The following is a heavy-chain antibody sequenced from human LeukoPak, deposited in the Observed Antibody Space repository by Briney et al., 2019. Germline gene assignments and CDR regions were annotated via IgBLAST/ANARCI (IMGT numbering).Heavy chain of an antibody. CDR3: ARIPGLYSYGTYYYYGMDV. CDR1: GYTFTGYD. Sequence: ASVKVSCKASGYTFTGYDINWVRQATGQGLEWMGWMNPNSGNTGYAQKFQGRVTMTRNTSISTAYMELSSLRSEDTAVYYCARIPGLYSYGTYYYYGMDVWGQGTTVTVSS. V-gene: IGHV1-8*01. CDR2: MNPNSGNT. J-gene: IGHJ6*02. D-gene: IGHD5-18*01.